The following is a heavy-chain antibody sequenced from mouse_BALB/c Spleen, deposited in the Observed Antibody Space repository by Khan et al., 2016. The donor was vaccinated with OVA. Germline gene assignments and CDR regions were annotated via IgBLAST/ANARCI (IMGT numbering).Heavy chain of an antibody. D-gene: IGHD1-1*01. CDR2: ISYSGST. CDR1: GYSITSGYA. J-gene: IGHJ4*01. Sequence: EVKLLESGPGLVKPSQSLSLTCTVTGYSITSGYAWNWIRQFPGNKLEWMGYISYSGSTSYKPFLRSRISITRDTAKNQFFLQLNSVTTEDTATYYCARKSYYDCAMDYWGQGTSVNVSS. V-gene: IGHV3-2*02. CDR3: ARKSYYDCAMDY.